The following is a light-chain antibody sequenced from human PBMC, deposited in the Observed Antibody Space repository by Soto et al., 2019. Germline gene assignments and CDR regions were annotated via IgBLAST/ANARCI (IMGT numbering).Light chain of an antibody. CDR1: SSDVVGYNY. V-gene: IGLV2-14*01. J-gene: IGLJ2*01. CDR3: SSYTGSSTPVVV. Sequence: QSVLTQPASVSGSPGQSITISCTGTSSDVVGYNYVSWYQQHPGKAPKLMIYDVSNRPSGVSNRFSGSKSGNTASLTISGLQAEDEADYYCSSYTGSSTPVVVFGGGTQLTVL. CDR2: DVS.